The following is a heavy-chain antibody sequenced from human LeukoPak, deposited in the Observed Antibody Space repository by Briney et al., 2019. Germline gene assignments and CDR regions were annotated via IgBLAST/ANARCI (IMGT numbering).Heavy chain of an antibody. J-gene: IGHJ3*02. CDR3: ARAHGHYYDSSGEAFDI. D-gene: IGHD3-22*01. CDR1: GGSISSGGYY. CDR2: IYYSGST. Sequence: SQTLSLTCTVSGGSISSGGYYWSWIRQRPGKGLEWIGYIYYSGSTYYNPSLKSRVTISVDTSKNQFSLKLSSVTAADTAVYYCARAHGHYYDSSGEAFDIWGQGTMVTVSS. V-gene: IGHV4-31*03.